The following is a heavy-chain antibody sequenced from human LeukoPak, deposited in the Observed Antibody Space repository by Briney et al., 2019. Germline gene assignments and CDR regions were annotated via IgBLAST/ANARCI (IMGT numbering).Heavy chain of an antibody. CDR1: GFTFSSYG. D-gene: IGHD3-10*01. CDR3: AKDGSPPSMVRGVIIGEDFDY. Sequence: PGRSLRLSCAASGFTFSSYGMHWVRQAPGKGLEWVAFIRYDGSNKYYADSVKGRFTISRDNSKNTLYLQMNSLRAEDTAVYYCAKDGSPPSMVRGVIIGEDFDYWGQGTLVTVSS. CDR2: IRYDGSNK. J-gene: IGHJ4*02. V-gene: IGHV3-30*02.